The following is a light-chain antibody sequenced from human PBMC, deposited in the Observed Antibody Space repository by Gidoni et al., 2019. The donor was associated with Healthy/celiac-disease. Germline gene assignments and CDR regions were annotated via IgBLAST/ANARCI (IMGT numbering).Light chain of an antibody. CDR3: QAWDSSTVV. CDR2: QDS. Sequence: SYELTQPPSVSVSPGQTASITCSGAKLGDKYACWYQQTPSQSPVLVIYQDSKRPSGIPERFSGSNSGNTATLTISGTQAMDEADYYCQAWDSSTVVFGGGTKLTVL. CDR1: KLGDKY. J-gene: IGLJ2*01. V-gene: IGLV3-1*01.